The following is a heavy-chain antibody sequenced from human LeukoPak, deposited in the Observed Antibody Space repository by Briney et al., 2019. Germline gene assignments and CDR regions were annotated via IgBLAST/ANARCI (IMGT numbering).Heavy chain of an antibody. CDR2: VDYRGNT. CDR3: ARVEVGAANRQWYGMDV. Sequence: PSETLSLTCTVPGGSIRSYYWSWIRQPPGEGLEWIGYVDYRGNTNYNPSLKSRVTISIDTSKSLFSLKLNSVTAADTAVYYCARVEVGAANRQWYGMDVWGQGTTVTVSS. D-gene: IGHD2-15*01. CDR1: GGSIRSYY. J-gene: IGHJ6*02. V-gene: IGHV4-59*01.